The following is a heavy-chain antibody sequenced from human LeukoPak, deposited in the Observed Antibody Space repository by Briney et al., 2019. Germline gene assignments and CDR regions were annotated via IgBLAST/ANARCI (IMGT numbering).Heavy chain of an antibody. CDR1: GGTFNSYA. V-gene: IGHV1-69*13. D-gene: IGHD2-8*01. CDR2: FIPIFGTA. J-gene: IGHJ6*03. Sequence: TVKVSCKASGGTFNSYAISWVRQGPGQGFEWMGGFIPIFGTANYAQKFQGRVRITADESTSTAYMDLNSLRSEDTAVYYCARSPPGLIYMDVWGKGTTVSVSS. CDR3: ARSPPGLIYMDV.